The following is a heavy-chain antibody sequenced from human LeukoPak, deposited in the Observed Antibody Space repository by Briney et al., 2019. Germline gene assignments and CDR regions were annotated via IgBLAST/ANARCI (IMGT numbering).Heavy chain of an antibody. J-gene: IGHJ5*01. CDR1: GYTFSSYA. V-gene: IGHV7-4-1*02. CDR3: ARSNNDGDYLGVGFDC. D-gene: IGHD4-17*01. Sequence: ASVKVSCKAAGYTFSSYAINWVRQAPGQGLGGMGWMNTNTGNPTNAQGFTGRFVFSLDTSVSTAYLQISSLQAEDTAVYYCARSNNDGDYLGVGFDCWGQGTLVTVAS. CDR2: MNTNTGNP.